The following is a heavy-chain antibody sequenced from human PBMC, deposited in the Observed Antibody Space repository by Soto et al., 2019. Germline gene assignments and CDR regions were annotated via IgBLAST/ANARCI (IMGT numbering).Heavy chain of an antibody. V-gene: IGHV1-18*04. Sequence: QAQLVQSGSEVKRPGASVKVSCKSSDNTFTYYGSNWVRQTPGQGLEWLGWISGYNAKPRDAPTFQDRVTMTADTSTTTAFLEVRSLSSDDSGTYLGAATGGNYFGLDVWGQGTTVTVSS. CDR2: ISGYNAKP. J-gene: IGHJ6*02. D-gene: IGHD2-8*02. CDR1: DNTFTYYG. CDR3: AATGGNYFGLDV.